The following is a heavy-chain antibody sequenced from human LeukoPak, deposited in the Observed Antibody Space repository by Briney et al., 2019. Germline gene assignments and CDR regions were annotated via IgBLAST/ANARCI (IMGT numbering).Heavy chain of an antibody. CDR2: IYTSGST. CDR3: ARLWTGSSWYNYYYYYMDV. Sequence: SETLSLTCTVSGGSISSGGYYWSWIRQHPGKGLEWIGYIYTSGSTNYNPSLKSRVTISVDTSKNQFSLKLSSVTAADTAVYYCARLWTGSSWYNYYYYYMDVWGKGTTVTVSS. J-gene: IGHJ6*03. V-gene: IGHV4-61*08. D-gene: IGHD6-13*01. CDR1: GGSISSGGYY.